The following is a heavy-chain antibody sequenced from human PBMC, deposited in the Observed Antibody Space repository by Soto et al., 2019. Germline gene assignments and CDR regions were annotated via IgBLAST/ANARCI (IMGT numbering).Heavy chain of an antibody. Sequence: TLSLTCAVYGGSFSGYYWSWVRQPPGKGLEWIGEINHSGSTNYNPSLKSRVTISVDTSKNQFSLKLSSVTAADTAVYYCARGARITIFGVVIRYYYYYGMDVWGQGTTVTVSS. V-gene: IGHV4-34*01. J-gene: IGHJ6*02. D-gene: IGHD3-3*01. CDR1: GGSFSGYY. CDR3: ARGARITIFGVVIRYYYYYGMDV. CDR2: INHSGST.